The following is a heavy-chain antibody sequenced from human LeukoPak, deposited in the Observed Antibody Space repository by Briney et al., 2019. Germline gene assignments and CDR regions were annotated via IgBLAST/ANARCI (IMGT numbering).Heavy chain of an antibody. Sequence: PGGSLRLSCAASGFTFSSYWMHWVRQAPGQGLVWVSHINSDGSSTRYADSVKGRFTISRDNAKNTLYLEVSSLRVEDTAVYYCATNAATVAAGNFFDYWGQGTLVTVSS. D-gene: IGHD6-13*01. CDR2: INSDGSST. CDR3: ATNAATVAAGNFFDY. CDR1: GFTFSSYW. J-gene: IGHJ4*02. V-gene: IGHV3-74*01.